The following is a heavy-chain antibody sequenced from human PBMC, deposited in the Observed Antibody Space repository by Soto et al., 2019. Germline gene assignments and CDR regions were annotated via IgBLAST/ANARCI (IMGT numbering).Heavy chain of an antibody. V-gene: IGHV3-7*04. CDR2: IKEDGTEK. CDR1: GFTFSSYW. J-gene: IGHJ4*02. D-gene: IGHD3-10*01. Sequence: EVQLVESGGELVQPGGSLRLSCAASGFTFSSYWMSWVRQAPGKGLEWLANIKEDGTEKHYVDSVKGRFTISRDNAKNSLYLHLDSLRVEDTAVYYCARGAGIGDYWGQGTLVTVST. CDR3: ARGAGIGDY.